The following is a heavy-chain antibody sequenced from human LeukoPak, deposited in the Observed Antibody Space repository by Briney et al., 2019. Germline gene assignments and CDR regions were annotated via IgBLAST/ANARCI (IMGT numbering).Heavy chain of an antibody. Sequence: ASVKVSCKASGYTFTGYYMHWVRQAPGQGLEWMGWINPNSGGTNYAQKFQGRVTMTRDTSISTAYMELSRLRPDDTAVYYCARVLSRWLQLHYFDYWGQGTLVTVSS. CDR2: INPNSGGT. V-gene: IGHV1-2*02. D-gene: IGHD5-24*01. CDR1: GYTFTGYY. CDR3: ARVLSRWLQLHYFDY. J-gene: IGHJ4*02.